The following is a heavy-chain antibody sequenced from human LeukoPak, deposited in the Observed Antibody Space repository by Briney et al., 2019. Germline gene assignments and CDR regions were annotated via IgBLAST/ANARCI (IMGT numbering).Heavy chain of an antibody. CDR3: ARTLQYYDFWSGYAFDI. V-gene: IGHV1-18*01. D-gene: IGHD3-3*01. CDR1: GYTFTSYG. J-gene: IGHJ3*02. CDR2: ISAYNGNT. Sequence: ASVTVSCKASGYTFTSYGISWVRQAPGQGLEWMGWISAYNGNTNYAQKLQGRVTMTTDTSTSTAYMELRSLRSDDTAVYYCARTLQYYDFWSGYAFDIWGQGTMVTVSS.